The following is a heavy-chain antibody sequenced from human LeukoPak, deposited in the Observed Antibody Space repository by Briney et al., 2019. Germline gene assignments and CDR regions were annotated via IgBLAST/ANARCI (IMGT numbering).Heavy chain of an antibody. CDR1: GFTFSSYS. D-gene: IGHD3-10*01. V-gene: IGHV3-48*01. Sequence: GALRLSCAASGFTFSSYSMNWVRQAPGKGLEWVSYISSSSSTIYYADSVKGRFTISRDNAKNSLYLQMNSLRAEDTAVYYCARQPPYGSGSYPDYWGQGTLVTVSS. J-gene: IGHJ4*02. CDR3: ARQPPYGSGSYPDY. CDR2: ISSSSSTI.